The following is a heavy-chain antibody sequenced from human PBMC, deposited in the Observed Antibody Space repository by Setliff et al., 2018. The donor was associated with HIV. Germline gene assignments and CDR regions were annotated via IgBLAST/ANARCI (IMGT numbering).Heavy chain of an antibody. Sequence: LSLTCTASGGSISSYYWSWIRQPPGKGLEWIGYIYTSGSTNYNPSLKSRVTISVDTSKNQFSLKLSSVTAADTAVYYCARGPGHDSSGYYYDYYYMDVWGKGTTVTVSS. D-gene: IGHD3-22*01. V-gene: IGHV4-4*08. J-gene: IGHJ6*03. CDR1: GGSISSYY. CDR2: IYTSGST. CDR3: ARGPGHDSSGYYYDYYYMDV.